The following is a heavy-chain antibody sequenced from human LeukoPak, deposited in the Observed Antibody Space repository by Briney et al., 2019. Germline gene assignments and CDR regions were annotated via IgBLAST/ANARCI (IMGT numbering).Heavy chain of an antibody. J-gene: IGHJ4*02. V-gene: IGHV3-23*01. CDR3: TRPLQITRNFFDY. CDR2: INGDGGGDTT. CDR1: GFTFSSSA. Sequence: GGSLRLSCAASGFTFSSSAISWVRQAPGKGLQRLSTINGDGGGDTTNYADPVKGRFTISRDNSKNTLYLQVNSLRAEDTAVYYCTRPLQITRNFFDYWGQGTLVTVSS. D-gene: IGHD3-16*01.